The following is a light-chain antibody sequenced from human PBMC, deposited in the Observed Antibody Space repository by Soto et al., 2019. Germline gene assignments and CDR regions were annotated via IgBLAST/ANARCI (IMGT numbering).Light chain of an antibody. J-gene: IGKJ1*01. V-gene: IGKV1-5*01. CDR1: QSISSW. CDR3: QQYNSYSPLT. Sequence: DIQMTQSPCPLSASVGDRVTITCPATQSISSWLAWYQQKPGKAPKLLIYDASSLESGVPSRFSGSGSGTEFTLTISRLQPDDFATYYCQQYNSYSPLTFGQGTKVEIK. CDR2: DAS.